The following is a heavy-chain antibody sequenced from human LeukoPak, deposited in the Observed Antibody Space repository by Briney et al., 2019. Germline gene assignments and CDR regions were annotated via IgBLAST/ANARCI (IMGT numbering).Heavy chain of an antibody. D-gene: IGHD1-26*01. CDR3: AKKSVRGGATVSPSDY. CDR2: ISWDDGSTK. Sequence: SXRLSXXXXGFTFSXYGMRWVRQAPGKGLEWVSVISWDDGSTKYYADSVKGRFTISRDNSKNTLYLQMNSLRAEDSAVYYCAKKSVRGGATVSPSDYWGQGTLVTVSS. V-gene: IGHV3-30*18. CDR1: GFTFSXYG. J-gene: IGHJ4*02.